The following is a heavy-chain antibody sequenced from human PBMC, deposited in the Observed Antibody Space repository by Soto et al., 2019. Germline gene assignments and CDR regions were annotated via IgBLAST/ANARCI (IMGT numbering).Heavy chain of an antibody. CDR3: AREIRSGYYKYWYFDL. CDR2: ITPNSGGT. CDR1: GYTFTDYY. D-gene: IGHD3-3*01. V-gene: IGHV1-2*04. J-gene: IGHJ2*01. Sequence: QVQLVQSGAEVKKPGASVKVSCKASGYTFTDYYMHWVRQAPGQGLEWMGWITPNSGGTNYAQKFQDWVTMTRDTSISTAYMELSRLTSDDTALYYCAREIRSGYYKYWYFDLWGRGTLVTVSS.